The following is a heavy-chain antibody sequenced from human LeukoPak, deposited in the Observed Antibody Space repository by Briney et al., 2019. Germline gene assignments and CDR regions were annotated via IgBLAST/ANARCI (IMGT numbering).Heavy chain of an antibody. D-gene: IGHD3-3*01. CDR3: VRGPPLGEGPTWFDY. V-gene: IGHV1-69*05. Sequence: SVKVSCKASGGTFSSYAISWVRQAPGQGLEWMGEIIPIFGTTNYAEKFQGRVTIITDESTGTAYLELNSLRSDDTAVYYCVRGPPLGEGPTWFDYWGQGTLVTVSS. J-gene: IGHJ4*02. CDR1: GGTFSSYA. CDR2: IIPIFGTT.